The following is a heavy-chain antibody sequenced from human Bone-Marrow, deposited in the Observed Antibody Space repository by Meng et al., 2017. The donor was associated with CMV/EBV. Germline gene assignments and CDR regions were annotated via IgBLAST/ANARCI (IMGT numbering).Heavy chain of an antibody. D-gene: IGHD2-15*01. CDR1: GYTFNGYY. CDR2: INPNSGGT. J-gene: IGHJ5*02. V-gene: IGHV1-2*02. CDR3: ARGRVVAATLGWFDP. Sequence: SGYTFNGYYMHWVRQAPGQGLEWMGWINPNSGGTNYAQKFQGRVTMTRDTSISTAYMELSRLRSDDTAVYYCARGRVVAATLGWFDPWGQGTLVTVSS.